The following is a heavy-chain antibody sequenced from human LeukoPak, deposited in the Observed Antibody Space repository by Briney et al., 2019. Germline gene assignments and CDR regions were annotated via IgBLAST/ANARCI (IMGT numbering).Heavy chain of an antibody. CDR3: ARRAAAAGTYWFDP. D-gene: IGHD6-13*01. CDR1: GYSFTSYW. V-gene: IGHV5-51*01. CDR2: IYPGESDT. J-gene: IGHJ5*02. Sequence: GESLKISCKGSGYSFTSYWIGGVRQMPGKGLEWMGIIYPGESDTRYSPSFQGQVPISAAKSISTAYLQWSSLKASDTAMYYCARRAAAAGTYWFDPWGQGTLVTVSS.